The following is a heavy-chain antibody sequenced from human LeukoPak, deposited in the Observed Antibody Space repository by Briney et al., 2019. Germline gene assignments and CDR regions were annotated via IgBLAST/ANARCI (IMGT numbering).Heavy chain of an antibody. Sequence: ASVKVSCKASGYIFTGYYMHWVRQAPGQGLEGMGWINPNSGGTNYAQKFQGRVTMTRDTSISTAYMELSRLRSDDTAVYYCARGLYGSGSYYNVNWFDPWGQGILVTVSS. CDR3: ARGLYGSGSYYNVNWFDP. CDR1: GYIFTGYY. D-gene: IGHD3-10*01. J-gene: IGHJ5*02. CDR2: INPNSGGT. V-gene: IGHV1-2*02.